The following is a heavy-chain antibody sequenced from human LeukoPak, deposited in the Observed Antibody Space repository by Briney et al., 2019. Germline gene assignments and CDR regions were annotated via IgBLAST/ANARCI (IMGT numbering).Heavy chain of an antibody. D-gene: IGHD3-9*01. J-gene: IGHJ4*02. CDR1: GGSITNSY. V-gene: IGHV4-4*09. Sequence: PSETLSLTCTVSGGSITNSYWSWIRQPPGKGLEWIGYIYTSGTTNYNPSLNSRATISVDTSQNQFSLRLTSVTAADTAVYYCARQLRYTNDAQDAYYFDYWGPGTLVTVSS. CDR3: ARQLRYTNDAQDAYYFDY. CDR2: IYTSGTT.